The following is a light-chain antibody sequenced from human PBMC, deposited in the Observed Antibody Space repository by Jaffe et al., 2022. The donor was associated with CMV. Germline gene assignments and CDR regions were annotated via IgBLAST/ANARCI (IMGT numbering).Light chain of an antibody. CDR1: QSVDSNY. CDR3: HQYGSSPRT. J-gene: IGKJ1*01. V-gene: IGKV3-20*01. CDR2: GAS. Sequence: EIVLTQSPGTLSLSPGERATLTCRASQSVDSNYLGWYQQKPGQAPRLLIYGASSRAAGISDRFSGSGSGTDFTLTISRLEPEDFAMYYCHQYGSSPRTFGQGTKVDIK.